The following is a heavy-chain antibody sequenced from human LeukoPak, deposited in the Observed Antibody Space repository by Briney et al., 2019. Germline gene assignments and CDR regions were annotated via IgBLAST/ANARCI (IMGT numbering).Heavy chain of an antibody. J-gene: IGHJ5*02. CDR2: IRHSGST. D-gene: IGHD6-13*01. CDR1: GYSITSGYY. Sequence: PSETLSLTCSVSGYSITSGYYWGWIRQPPGKGLEGIGSIRHSGSTYYNPSLKSRVTISVDTSKNQFSLKLSSVTAADTAVYYCARHGVAAAGGWFDPWGQGTLVTVSS. CDR3: ARHGVAAAGGWFDP. V-gene: IGHV4-38-2*01.